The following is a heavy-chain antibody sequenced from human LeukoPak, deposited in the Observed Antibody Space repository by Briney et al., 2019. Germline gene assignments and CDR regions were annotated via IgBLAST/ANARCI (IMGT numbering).Heavy chain of an antibody. CDR2: IIPIFGTA. J-gene: IGHJ5*02. Sequence: ASVKVSCKASGGTFSSYAISWVRQAPGQGLEWMGGIIPIFGTANYAQKFQGRVTITADESTSIAYMELSSLRSEDTAVYYCVGVTVPAAKNWFDPWGQGTLVAVSS. CDR1: GGTFSSYA. CDR3: VGVTVPAAKNWFDP. D-gene: IGHD2-2*01. V-gene: IGHV1-69*13.